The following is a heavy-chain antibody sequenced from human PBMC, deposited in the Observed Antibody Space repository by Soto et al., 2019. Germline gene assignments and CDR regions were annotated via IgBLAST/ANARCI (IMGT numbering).Heavy chain of an antibody. Sequence: GGSLRLSCAASGFTFDDYAMHWVRQAPGKGLEWVSSISWNSGNIDYADSVKGRFTVSRDNANNFLYLHMSSLRPEDTALYFCAKDVSITTSYLAHWGKGTLVTVSS. CDR3: AKDVSITTSYLAH. CDR2: ISWNSGNI. CDR1: GFTFDDYA. D-gene: IGHD1-1*01. J-gene: IGHJ4*02. V-gene: IGHV3-9*01.